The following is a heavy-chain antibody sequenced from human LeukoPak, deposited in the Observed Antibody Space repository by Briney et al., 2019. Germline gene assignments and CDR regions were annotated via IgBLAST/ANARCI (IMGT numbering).Heavy chain of an antibody. CDR1: GFTVSTNC. CDR2: IYSGGTT. CDR3: ARVDTVMAYYFDL. V-gene: IGHV3-53*04. J-gene: IGHJ4*02. Sequence: GGSLRLSCAASGFTVSTNCMTWVRQAPGQGLEWVSTIYSGGTTYYADSVMGRFTISRHNSRNTLYLQMNSLRAEDTAVYYCARVDTVMAYYFDLWGQGTLVTVSS. D-gene: IGHD5-18*01.